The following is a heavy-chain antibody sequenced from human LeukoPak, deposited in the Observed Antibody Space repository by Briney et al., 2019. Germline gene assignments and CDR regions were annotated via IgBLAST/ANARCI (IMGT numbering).Heavy chain of an antibody. CDR2: IYYSGST. CDR3: ARAETPRNSYGYLDY. Sequence: PSQTPSLTCTVSGGSISSDDYYWSWIRQHPEKGLEWIGYIYYSGSTYYNPSLKSRVTISIDTSKNQFSLKLSSVTAADTAVYYCARAETPRNSYGYLDYWGQGTLVTVSS. D-gene: IGHD5-18*01. V-gene: IGHV4-31*03. CDR1: GGSISSDDYY. J-gene: IGHJ4*02.